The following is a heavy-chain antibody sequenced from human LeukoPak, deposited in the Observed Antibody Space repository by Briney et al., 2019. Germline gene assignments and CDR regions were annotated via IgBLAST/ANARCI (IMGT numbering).Heavy chain of an antibody. V-gene: IGHV3-11*04. CDR2: ISSSGSTI. D-gene: IGHD4-17*01. Sequence: GGSLRLSCTASGFTFSDYYMSWIRQAPGKGLEWVSYISSSGSTIYYADSVKGRFTISRDNAKNSLYLQMNSLRAEDTAVYYCAREIQRTVTSHCWGQGTLVTVSS. CDR1: GFTFSDYY. CDR3: AREIQRTVTSHC. J-gene: IGHJ4*02.